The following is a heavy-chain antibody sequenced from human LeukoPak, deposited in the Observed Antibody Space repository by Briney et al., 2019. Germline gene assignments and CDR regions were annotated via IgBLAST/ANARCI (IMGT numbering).Heavy chain of an antibody. CDR1: GFTFSSYA. Sequence: PGGSLRLSCATSGFTFSSYAMSWVRQAPGKGLEWVSAISGSGGSTYYADSVKGRFTISRDNSKNTLYLQMNSLRAEDTAVYYCAKDRSSWYANWFDPWGQGTLVTVSS. CDR2: ISGSGGST. J-gene: IGHJ5*02. D-gene: IGHD6-13*01. V-gene: IGHV3-23*01. CDR3: AKDRSSWYANWFDP.